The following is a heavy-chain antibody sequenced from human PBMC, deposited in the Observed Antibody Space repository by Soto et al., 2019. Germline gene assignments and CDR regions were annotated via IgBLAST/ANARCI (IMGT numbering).Heavy chain of an antibody. CDR2: IYYSGST. CDR3: ARECSSSSRETINWFDP. D-gene: IGHD6-6*01. CDR1: GGSISSGDYY. Sequence: SETLSLTCTVSGGSISSGDYYWSWIRQPPGKGLEWIGYIYYSGSTYYNPSLKSRVTISVDTSKNQFSLKLSSVTAADTAAYYCARECSSSSRETINWFDPWGQGTLVTVSS. J-gene: IGHJ5*02. V-gene: IGHV4-30-4*01.